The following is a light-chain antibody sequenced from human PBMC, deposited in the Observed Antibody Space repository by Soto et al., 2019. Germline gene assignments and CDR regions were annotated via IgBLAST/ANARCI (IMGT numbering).Light chain of an antibody. V-gene: IGLV6-57*01. CDR2: EDN. CDR3: QSYDSSNVV. J-gene: IGLJ2*01. Sequence: NFMLTQPHSVSASPGKTVTISCTRSSGSIASNYVQWYQQRPGSSPTTVIYEDNQRPSGVPDRFSGSIDSSSNSASLTISGLKPEDEADYYCQSYDSSNVVFGGGTKVTVL. CDR1: SGSIASNY.